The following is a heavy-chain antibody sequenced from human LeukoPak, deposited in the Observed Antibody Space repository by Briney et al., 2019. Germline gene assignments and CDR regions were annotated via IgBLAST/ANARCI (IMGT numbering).Heavy chain of an antibody. CDR1: GFTVSSNY. D-gene: IGHD6-13*01. J-gene: IGHJ4*02. V-gene: IGHV3-23*01. CDR2: ITGSDDAT. CDR3: TKRMHSSSWYNYFDL. Sequence: GGSLRLSCAASGFTVSSNYMSWVRQAPGKGLEWVLTITGSDDATYYADSVRGRFTISRDNSKNTLYLHMNTLRAEDTAVYYCTKRMHSSSWYNYFDLWGQGTLVTVSS.